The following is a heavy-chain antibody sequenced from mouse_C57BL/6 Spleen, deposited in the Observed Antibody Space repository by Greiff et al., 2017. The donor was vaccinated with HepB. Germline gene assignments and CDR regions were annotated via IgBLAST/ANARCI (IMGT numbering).Heavy chain of an antibody. CDR2: IDPSDSYT. CDR3: ARRPYDGYYYAMDY. D-gene: IGHD2-3*01. V-gene: IGHV1-69*01. CDR1: GYTFTSYW. Sequence: QVQLKQPGAELVMPGASVKLSCKASGYTFTSYWMHWVKQRPGQGLEWIGEIDPSDSYTNYNQKFKGKSTLTVDKSSSTAYMQLSSLTSEDSAVYYCARRPYDGYYYAMDYWGQGTSVTVSS. J-gene: IGHJ4*01.